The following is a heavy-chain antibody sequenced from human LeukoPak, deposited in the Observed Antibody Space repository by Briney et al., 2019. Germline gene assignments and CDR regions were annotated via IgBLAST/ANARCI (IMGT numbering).Heavy chain of an antibody. Sequence: SETLSLTCTVSGVSISSYYWSWIRQPPGKGLEWIGYIYYSGSTNYNPSLKSRVTISVDTSKNQFSLKLSSVTAADTAVYYCARSHGSGSYYDNWFDPWGQGTLVTVSS. V-gene: IGHV4-59*01. CDR1: GVSISSYY. CDR3: ARSHGSGSYYDNWFDP. CDR2: IYYSGST. J-gene: IGHJ5*02. D-gene: IGHD3-10*01.